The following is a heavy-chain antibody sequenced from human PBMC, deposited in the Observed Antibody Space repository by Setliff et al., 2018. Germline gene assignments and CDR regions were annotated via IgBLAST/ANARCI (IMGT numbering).Heavy chain of an antibody. CDR2: ISPRSIYI. CDR3: ARSPANGGHDAFDI. Sequence: PGGSLRLSCVAYEFTFSTYSMHWVRQAPGKGLEWVSSISPRSIYIYYADSVRGRFTISRDNAQNSLYLQMNTLGAEDTAVYYCARSPANGGHDAFDIWGQGTMVTVSS. V-gene: IGHV3-21*01. CDR1: EFTFSTYS. D-gene: IGHD6-25*01. J-gene: IGHJ3*02.